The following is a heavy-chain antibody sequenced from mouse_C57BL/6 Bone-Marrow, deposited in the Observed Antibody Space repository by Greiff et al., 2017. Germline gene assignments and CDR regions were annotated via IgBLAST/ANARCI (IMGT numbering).Heavy chain of an antibody. CDR1: GFTFSDYG. D-gene: IGHD1-1*01. V-gene: IGHV5-17*01. Sequence: DVQLVESGGGLVKPGGSLKLSCAASGFTFSDYGMHWVRQAPEKGLEWVAYISSGSSTIYYADTVKGRFTISRDNAKNTLFLQMTSLRSEDTAMYYCATNYYGSSWYFDVWGTGTTVTVSS. J-gene: IGHJ1*03. CDR2: ISSGSSTI. CDR3: ATNYYGSSWYFDV.